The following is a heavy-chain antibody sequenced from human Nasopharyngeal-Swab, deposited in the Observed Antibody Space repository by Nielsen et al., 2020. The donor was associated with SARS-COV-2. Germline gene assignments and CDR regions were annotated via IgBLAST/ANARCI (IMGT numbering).Heavy chain of an antibody. CDR1: GYTFTSYY. V-gene: IGHV1-2*04. CDR3: ARSEGYCSGGSCLGGYGMDV. Sequence: ASLKVSCNASGYTFTSYYMHWVRQPPGQGLEWMGWINPNSGGTNYAQKLQGWVTMTRATSISTAYMELSRQRSDDKAVYYCARSEGYCSGGSCLGGYGMDVWGQGTTVTVSS. J-gene: IGHJ6*02. CDR2: INPNSGGT. D-gene: IGHD2-15*01.